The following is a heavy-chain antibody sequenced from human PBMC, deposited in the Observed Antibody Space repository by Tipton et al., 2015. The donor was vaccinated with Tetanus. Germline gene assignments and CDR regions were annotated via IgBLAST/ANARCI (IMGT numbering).Heavy chain of an antibody. J-gene: IGHJ5*02. CDR2: INPKSGVT. Sequence: QVQLVQSGPEVKKPGASVKVSCKASGHTVTVSYVHWVRQVPGLGLQWLGWINPKSGVTKYSHKFQDRVTLTRDTSIGTTYMELRGLISNDTAVYYCATNRVTTHDWFDPWGQGTLVTVSS. V-gene: IGHV1-2*07. CDR3: ATNRVTTHDWFDP. D-gene: IGHD1-1*01. CDR1: GHTVTVSY.